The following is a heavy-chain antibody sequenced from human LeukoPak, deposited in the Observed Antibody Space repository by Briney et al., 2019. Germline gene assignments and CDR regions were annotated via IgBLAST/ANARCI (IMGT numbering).Heavy chain of an antibody. CDR2: INQDGSAK. V-gene: IGHV3-7*01. CDR3: ASAPNENYFDF. J-gene: IGHJ4*02. Sequence: GGSLRLSCAASGFTFSSYWMSWFRQAPGKGLEWVANINQDGSAKDYGGSVKGRFTISRDNAKNSLYLQMNSLRAEDTAVYFCASAPNENYFDFWGQGTLVTVSS. CDR1: GFTFSSYW.